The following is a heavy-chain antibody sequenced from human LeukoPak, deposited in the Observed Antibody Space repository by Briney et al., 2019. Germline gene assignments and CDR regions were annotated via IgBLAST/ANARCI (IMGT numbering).Heavy chain of an antibody. CDR1: GGSISTRYYF. Sequence: SETLSLTCDVSGGSISTRYYFWEWIRQPPGKGLEWIGSIYYSGSTFYNPSLKSRVTVSFDSSKKQLSLKLNSVTAADTAVYYCARDILGGDHYDSSGYYIDYWGQGTLVTVSS. J-gene: IGHJ4*02. CDR3: ARDILGGDHYDSSGYYIDY. V-gene: IGHV4-39*07. D-gene: IGHD3-22*01. CDR2: IYYSGST.